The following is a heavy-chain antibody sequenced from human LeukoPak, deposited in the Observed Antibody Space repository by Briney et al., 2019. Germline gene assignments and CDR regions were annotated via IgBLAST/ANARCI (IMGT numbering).Heavy chain of an antibody. J-gene: IGHJ4*02. CDR2: IYYSGST. Sequence: SETLSLTCTVSGGPISNYYWSWIRQPPGKGLEWIGYIYYSGSTNYNPSLKSRVTISADTSKNQFSLRLSSVTAADTAVYYCARSPRGGTKTYFDYWGQGTLVTVSP. CDR3: ARSPRGGTKTYFDY. V-gene: IGHV4-59*01. D-gene: IGHD1-14*01. CDR1: GGPISNYY.